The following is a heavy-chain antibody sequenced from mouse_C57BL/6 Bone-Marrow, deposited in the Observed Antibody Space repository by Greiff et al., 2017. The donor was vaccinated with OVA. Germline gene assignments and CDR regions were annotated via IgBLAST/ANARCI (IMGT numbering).Heavy chain of an antibody. V-gene: IGHV1-61*01. Sequence: QVQLQQPGAELVRPGSSVKLSCKASGYTFTSYWMDWVKQRPGQGLEWIGNIYPSDSETHYNQKFKDKATLTVDKSSSTAYMQLSSLTSEDSAVYYGASGYGSSYGYFDVWGTGTTVTVSS. J-gene: IGHJ1*03. CDR1: GYTFTSYW. D-gene: IGHD1-1*01. CDR3: ASGYGSSYGYFDV. CDR2: IYPSDSET.